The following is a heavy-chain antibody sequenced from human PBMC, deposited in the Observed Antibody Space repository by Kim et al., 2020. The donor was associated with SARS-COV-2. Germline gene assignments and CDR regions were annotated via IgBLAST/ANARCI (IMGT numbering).Heavy chain of an antibody. CDR3: ASTPAFFSGDSSGYYSYYYYGMDV. Sequence: GESLKISCKGSGYSFTSYWISWVRQMPGKGLEWMGRIDPSDSYTNYSQFFQGHVTISADKSISTAYLQWSSLKASDTAMYYCASTPAFFSGDSSGYYSYYYYGMDVWGQGTTVTVSS. V-gene: IGHV5-10-1*01. D-gene: IGHD3-22*01. CDR1: GYSFTSYW. CDR2: IDPSDSYT. J-gene: IGHJ6*02.